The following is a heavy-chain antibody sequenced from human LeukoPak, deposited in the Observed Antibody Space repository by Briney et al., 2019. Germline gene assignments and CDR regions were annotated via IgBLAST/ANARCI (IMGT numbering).Heavy chain of an antibody. CDR2: IYYSGST. J-gene: IGHJ4*02. V-gene: IGHV4-59*01. Sequence: PSETLSLTCTVSGGSISSYYWSWIRQPPGKGLEWIGYIYYSGSTNYNPSLKSRVTISVDTSKNQFSLKLTSVTAADTAVYYCARGQGMATTPFGFWGQGTLVTVSS. CDR3: ARGQGMATTPFGF. CDR1: GGSISSYY. D-gene: IGHD5-24*01.